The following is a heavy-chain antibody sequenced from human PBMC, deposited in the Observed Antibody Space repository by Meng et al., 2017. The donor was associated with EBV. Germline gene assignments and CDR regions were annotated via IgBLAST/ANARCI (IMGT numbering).Heavy chain of an antibody. D-gene: IGHD3-10*01. CDR1: GGPFRYYA. CDR3: ASESGRGYTPDY. J-gene: IGHJ4*02. Sequence: VQLVQSSGEVEKPGWSVKVYCKTSGGPFRYYAISWVRQAPGQGLEWLGGFLPRLGAPNYAQKFHGRVKITADESTSAHYMDLSSLRSEDTAIYYCASESGRGYTPDYWGQGTLVTVSS. CDR2: FLPRLGAP. V-gene: IGHV1-69*01.